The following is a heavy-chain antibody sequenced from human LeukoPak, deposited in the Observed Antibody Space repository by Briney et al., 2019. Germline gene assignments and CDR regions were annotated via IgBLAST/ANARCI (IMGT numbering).Heavy chain of an antibody. J-gene: IGHJ3*02. Sequence: SETLSLTCTVSGGSNSSYYWSWIRQPPGKGLEWIGYVFNSGRTNLNPSLRSRATMSVDTSKNQFSLKLSSLTAADTAVYYCAGRQHVVAVTATRGSFDMWGQGTMVTVSS. CDR2: VFNSGRT. CDR3: AGRQHVVAVTATRGSFDM. V-gene: IGHV4-59*01. CDR1: GGSNSSYY. D-gene: IGHD2-21*02.